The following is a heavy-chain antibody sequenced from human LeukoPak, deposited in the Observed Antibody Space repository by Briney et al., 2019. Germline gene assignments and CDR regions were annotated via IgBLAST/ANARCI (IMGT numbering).Heavy chain of an antibody. V-gene: IGHV4-30-2*01. D-gene: IGHD4-23*01. CDR2: TYHSGST. CDR3: ARSTVVTDTFDY. Sequence: SETLSLTCTVSGGSISSRGYYWSWIRQPPGKGLEWIGYTYHSGSTYYNPSLKSRVTISVDRSKNQFSLKLSSVTAADTAVYYCARSTVVTDTFDYWGQGTLVTVSS. J-gene: IGHJ4*02. CDR1: GGSISSRGYY.